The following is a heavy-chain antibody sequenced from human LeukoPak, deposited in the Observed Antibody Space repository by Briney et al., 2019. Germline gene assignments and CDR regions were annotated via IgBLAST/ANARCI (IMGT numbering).Heavy chain of an antibody. V-gene: IGHV3-23*01. CDR2: ICGGATT. J-gene: IGHJ4*02. CDR3: AKAGRLQAVAGWIDY. CDR1: GFTFSNYV. Sequence: GGSLRLSCAASGFTFSNYVMSWVRQAPGKGLEWVSSICGGATTYYTHYVKCRVTISRDNSKNTLYLQMNSLRAEDTAIYYCAKAGRLQAVAGWIDYWGQGTLVTVS. D-gene: IGHD6-19*01.